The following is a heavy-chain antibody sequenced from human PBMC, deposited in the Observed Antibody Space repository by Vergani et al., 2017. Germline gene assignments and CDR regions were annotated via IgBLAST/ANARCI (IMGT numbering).Heavy chain of an antibody. Sequence: QVQLVESGGGVVQPGRSLRLSCAASGFTFGDHGIHWVRRAPGKGLEWVALISYDGTNNYYTNSVRGRFTISRDNSKSTLFLQMNSLRVEDMAVYYCARDRGDWRYSRYFYNYYMDVWGKGTTVTVSS. D-gene: IGHD2-8*02. J-gene: IGHJ6*03. CDR3: ARDRGDWRYSRYFYNYYMDV. CDR2: ISYDGTNN. CDR1: GFTFGDHG. V-gene: IGHV3-30-3*01.